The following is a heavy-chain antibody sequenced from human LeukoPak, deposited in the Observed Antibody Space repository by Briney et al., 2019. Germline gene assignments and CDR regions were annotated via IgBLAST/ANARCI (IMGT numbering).Heavy chain of an antibody. V-gene: IGHV1-24*01. CDR3: ARIPQGGIARGWPTTYGMDV. D-gene: IGHD6-19*01. CDR2: FDPEDGET. CDR1: GYTLTELS. J-gene: IGHJ6*02. Sequence: GASVKVSCKVSGYTLTELSMHWVRQAPGKGLEWMGGFDPEDGETIYAQKFQGRVTMTEDTSTDTAYMELSSLRSEDTAVYYCARIPQGGIARGWPTTYGMDVWGQGTTVTVSS.